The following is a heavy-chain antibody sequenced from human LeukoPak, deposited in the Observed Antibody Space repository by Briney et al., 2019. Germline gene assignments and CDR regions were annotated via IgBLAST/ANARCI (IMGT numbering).Heavy chain of an antibody. Sequence: ASVKVSCKASGYTFTSYGISWVRQAPGQGLEWMGWISAYNGNTNYAQKLQGRVTMTTDTSTSTAYMELRSLRSDDTAVYYCARDRYYDSSGYSFSPFGYWGQGTLVTVSS. J-gene: IGHJ4*02. CDR2: ISAYNGNT. V-gene: IGHV1-18*01. CDR1: GYTFTSYG. D-gene: IGHD3-22*01. CDR3: ARDRYYDSSGYSFSPFGY.